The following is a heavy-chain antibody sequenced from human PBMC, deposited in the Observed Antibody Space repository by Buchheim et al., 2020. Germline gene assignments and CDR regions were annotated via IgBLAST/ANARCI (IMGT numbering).Heavy chain of an antibody. D-gene: IGHD3-22*01. CDR3: AKSGYYYDSSGYYHTTYYYYGMDV. Sequence: QVQLVESGGGVVQPGRSLRLSCAASGFTFSSYAMHWVRQAPGKGLEWVAVISYDGSNKYYADSVKGRFTISRDNSKNTLYLQMNSLRAEDTAVYYCAKSGYYYDSSGYYHTTYYYYGMDVWGQGTT. V-gene: IGHV3-30-3*02. CDR1: GFTFSSYA. CDR2: ISYDGSNK. J-gene: IGHJ6*02.